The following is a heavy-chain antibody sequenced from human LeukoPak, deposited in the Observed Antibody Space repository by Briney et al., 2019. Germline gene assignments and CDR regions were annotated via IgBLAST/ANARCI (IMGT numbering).Heavy chain of an antibody. J-gene: IGHJ4*02. Sequence: GESLRLSCAASGFTFDDYAMHWVRQAPGKGLEWVSGISWNSGSIGYADSVKGRFTISRDNAKNSLYLQMNSLRAEDTALYYCAKDIFTGIAAAGAIDYWGQGTLVTVSS. V-gene: IGHV3-9*01. CDR1: GFTFDDYA. CDR3: AKDIFTGIAAAGAIDY. CDR2: ISWNSGSI. D-gene: IGHD6-13*01.